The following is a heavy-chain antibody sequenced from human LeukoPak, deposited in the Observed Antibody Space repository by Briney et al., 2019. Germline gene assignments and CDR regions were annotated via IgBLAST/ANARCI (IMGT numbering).Heavy chain of an antibody. CDR2: IYYSGGT. V-gene: IGHV4-39*01. Sequence: NPSETLSLTCTVSGGSISGDSYYWGWIRQPPGKGLEWIGSIYYSGGTYYNPSLKSRVTISVDTSKSQISLKLRSVTAADTAMYYCARLWSGYRPPDFWGQGTLVTVSS. CDR1: GGSISGDSYY. CDR3: ARLWSGYRPPDF. J-gene: IGHJ4*02. D-gene: IGHD3-3*01.